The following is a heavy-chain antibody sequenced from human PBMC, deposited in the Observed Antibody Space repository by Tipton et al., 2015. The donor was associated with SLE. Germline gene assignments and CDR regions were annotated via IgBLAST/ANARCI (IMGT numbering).Heavy chain of an antibody. J-gene: IGHJ2*01. CDR3: ARVGYGGYGGYWYFDL. Sequence: GSLRLSCAASGFTFSSYWMSWVRQAPGKGLEWVANIKQDGSEKYYVDSVKGRFTISRDNAKNSLYLQMNSLRAEDTAVYYCARVGYGGYGGYWYFDLCGRGTLVTVSS. CDR2: IKQDGSEK. D-gene: IGHD4-17*01. V-gene: IGHV3-7*01. CDR1: GFTFSSYW.